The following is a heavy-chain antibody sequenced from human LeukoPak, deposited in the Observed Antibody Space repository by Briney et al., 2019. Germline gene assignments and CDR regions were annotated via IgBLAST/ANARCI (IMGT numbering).Heavy chain of an antibody. D-gene: IGHD6-6*01. CDR2: TYYRSKWTT. J-gene: IGHJ6*02. Sequence: SQTLSLTCAISGDTVSSNTAAWNWLRQSPSRGLEWLGRTYYRSKWTTDYAVSVQNRITINPDTSTNQFSLQLKSATPEDTAVYYCTRQRSTSTEYYGLDVWGQGTTVTVSS. CDR1: GDTVSSNTAA. V-gene: IGHV6-1*01. CDR3: TRQRSTSTEYYGLDV.